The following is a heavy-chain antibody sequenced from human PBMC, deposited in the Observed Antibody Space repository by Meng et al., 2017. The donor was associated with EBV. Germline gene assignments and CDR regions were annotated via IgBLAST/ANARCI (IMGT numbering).Heavy chain of an antibody. D-gene: IGHD5-12*01. CDR3: ARETSGYDFNWFDP. J-gene: IGHJ5*02. CDR2: ISAYNGNT. CDR1: CFTFTSYG. Sequence: QVQLGEAGAEVKEAGASVKVSCKASCFTFTSYGISWVRQAPGQGLEWMGWISAYNGNTNYAQKLQGRVTMTTDTSTSTAYMELRSLRSDDTAVYYCARETSGYDFNWFDPWGQGTLVTVSS. V-gene: IGHV1-18*01.